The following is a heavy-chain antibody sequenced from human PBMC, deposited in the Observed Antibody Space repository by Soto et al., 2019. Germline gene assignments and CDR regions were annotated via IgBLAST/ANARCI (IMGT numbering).Heavy chain of an antibody. CDR3: SRHIYYDFWSGYQYYFDY. CDR1: GGSISSGAYY. J-gene: IGHJ4*02. Sequence: PSETLSLTCTVSGGSISSGAYYWIWIRQPPGKGREWIGYIYYSGRTYYNPSLKRRVTISVDTSKNQFSLKLSSVIAADTAVYYWSRHIYYDFWSGYQYYFDYWGQGTLVTVSS. CDR2: IYYSGRT. D-gene: IGHD3-3*01. V-gene: IGHV4-30-4*01.